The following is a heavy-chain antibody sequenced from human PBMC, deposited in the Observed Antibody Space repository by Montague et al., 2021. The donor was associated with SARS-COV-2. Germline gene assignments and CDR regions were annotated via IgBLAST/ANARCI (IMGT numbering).Heavy chain of an antibody. CDR2: INHSGST. CDR3: ARFPSSSWYRGFDY. CDR1: GGSFSGYY. D-gene: IGHD6-13*01. Sequence: SETLSLTCAVYGGSFSGYYWSWIRQPPGKGLEWIGEINHSGSTNYNPSLKSRVTISVDTSKNQFSLKLSSVTAADTAVYYCARFPSSSWYRGFDYWGQGTQVTVSS. J-gene: IGHJ4*02. V-gene: IGHV4-34*01.